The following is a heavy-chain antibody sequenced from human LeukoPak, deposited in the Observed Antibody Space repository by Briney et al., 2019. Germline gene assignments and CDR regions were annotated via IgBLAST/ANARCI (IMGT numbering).Heavy chain of an antibody. Sequence: PSETLSLTCAVYGGSFSGYYWSWIRQPPGKGLEWIGEINHSGSTNYNPSLKSRVTISVDTSKNQFSLKLSSVTAADTAVYYCARSRPSQWLDRLDYWAREPWSPSPQ. D-gene: IGHD6-19*01. CDR3: ARSRPSQWLDRLDY. CDR1: GGSFSGYY. J-gene: IGHJ4*02. CDR2: INHSGST. V-gene: IGHV4-34*01.